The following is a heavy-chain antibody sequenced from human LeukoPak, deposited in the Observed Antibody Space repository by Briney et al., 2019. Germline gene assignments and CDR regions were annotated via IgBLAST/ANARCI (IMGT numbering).Heavy chain of an antibody. CDR1: GGTFSSYA. D-gene: IGHD2-2*01. Sequence: GASVKVSCKASGGTFSSYAISWVRQAPGQGLEWMGGIIPIFGTANYAQKFQGRVTITTDESTSTAYMELSSLRSEDTAVYYCARGCSSTSCPSGAAYFQHWGQGTLVTVSS. J-gene: IGHJ1*01. CDR2: IIPIFGTA. V-gene: IGHV1-69*05. CDR3: ARGCSSTSCPSGAAYFQH.